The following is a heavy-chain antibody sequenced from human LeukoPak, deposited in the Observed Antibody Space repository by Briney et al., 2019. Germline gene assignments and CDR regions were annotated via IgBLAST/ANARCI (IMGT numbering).Heavy chain of an antibody. CDR3: ARGSGYSSSLDFDY. Sequence: ASVKVSCKASGYTFIDYYMHWVRQAPGQGLEWMGWINPNSGGTNYAQKFQGRVTMTRNTSISTAYMELSSLRSEDTAVYYCARGSGYSSSLDFDYWGQGTLVTVSS. D-gene: IGHD6-13*01. CDR2: INPNSGGT. V-gene: IGHV1-2*02. CDR1: GYTFIDYY. J-gene: IGHJ4*02.